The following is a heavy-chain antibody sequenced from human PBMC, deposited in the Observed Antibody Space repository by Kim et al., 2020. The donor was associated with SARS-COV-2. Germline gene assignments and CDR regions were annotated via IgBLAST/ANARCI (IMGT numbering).Heavy chain of an antibody. CDR3: ARRTDRDGYSYYFDL. Sequence: PSFQGQVTISADKSISTAYLQWSSLKASDTAMYYCARRTDRDGYSYYFDLWGRGTLVTVSS. V-gene: IGHV5-51*01. D-gene: IGHD4-4*01. J-gene: IGHJ2*01.